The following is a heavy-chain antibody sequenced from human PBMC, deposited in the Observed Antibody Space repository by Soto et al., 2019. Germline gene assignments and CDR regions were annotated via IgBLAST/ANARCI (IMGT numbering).Heavy chain of an antibody. D-gene: IGHD2-15*01. CDR1: GVSISSHY. CDR3: AHRPSYCSGGSCYSGFDY. V-gene: IGHV4-59*11. Sequence: SLTCTVSGVSISSHYWSWIRQPPGKGLEWIGYIYYSGSTNYNPSLKSRLTITKDTSKNQVVLTMTNMDPVDTATYYCAHRPSYCSGGSCYSGFDYWGQGTLVTVSS. J-gene: IGHJ4*02. CDR2: IYYSGST.